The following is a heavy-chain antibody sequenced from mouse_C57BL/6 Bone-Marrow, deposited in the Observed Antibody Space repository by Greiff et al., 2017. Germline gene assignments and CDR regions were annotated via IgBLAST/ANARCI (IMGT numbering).Heavy chain of an antibody. J-gene: IGHJ1*03. CDR3: ARPYYSNYWYFDV. CDR2: IYPGSGST. V-gene: IGHV1-55*01. Sequence: QVQLQQPGAELVKPGASVKMSCKASGYTFPSYWITWVKQRPGQGLEWIGDIYPGSGSTNYNEKFKSKATLTVDTSSSTAYMQRSSLTSEDSAVYYCARPYYSNYWYFDVWCTGTTVTVSS. CDR1: GYTFPSYW. D-gene: IGHD2-5*01.